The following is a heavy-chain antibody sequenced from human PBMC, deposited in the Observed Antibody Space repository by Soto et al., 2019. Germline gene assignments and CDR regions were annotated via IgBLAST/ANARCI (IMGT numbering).Heavy chain of an antibody. CDR2: FDPEDGET. Sequence: GASVKVSCKVSGYTLTDLSMHWVRQAPGKGLEWMGGFDPEDGETIYAQKFQGRVTMTEDTSTDTAYMELSSLRSEDTAVYYWATTVTTFRTFDYWGQGTLVTVSS. D-gene: IGHD4-17*01. CDR3: ATTVTTFRTFDY. J-gene: IGHJ4*02. V-gene: IGHV1-24*01. CDR1: GYTLTDLS.